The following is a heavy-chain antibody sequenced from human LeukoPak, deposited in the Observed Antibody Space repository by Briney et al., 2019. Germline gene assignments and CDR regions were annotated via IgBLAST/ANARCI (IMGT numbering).Heavy chain of an antibody. CDR2: ISYDGSNK. Sequence: PGGSLRLSCAASGFTFSSYAMHWVRQAPGKGLEWVAVISYDGSNKYYADSVKGRFTISRDNSKNTLYLQMNSLRAEDTAVYYCARDSQGAAAGTSSDYWGQGTLVTVSS. CDR1: GFTFSSYA. J-gene: IGHJ4*02. V-gene: IGHV3-30-3*01. D-gene: IGHD6-13*01. CDR3: ARDSQGAAAGTSSDY.